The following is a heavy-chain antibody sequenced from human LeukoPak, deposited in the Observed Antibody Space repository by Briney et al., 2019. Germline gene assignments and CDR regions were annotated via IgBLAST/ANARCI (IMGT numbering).Heavy chain of an antibody. V-gene: IGHV1-46*01. CDR3: ATKTPNLYSGSYSPYDALDI. CDR2: INPSGSST. Sequence: AAVKVSCKASGYTFTSYYMHWVRQAPGQGLEWMGIINPSGSSTSYAQKFQGRVTMTRDMSTSTVYMELSSLRSEDTALYYCATKTPNLYSGSYSPYDALDIWGQGTMVTVSS. J-gene: IGHJ3*02. CDR1: GYTFTSYY. D-gene: IGHD1-26*01.